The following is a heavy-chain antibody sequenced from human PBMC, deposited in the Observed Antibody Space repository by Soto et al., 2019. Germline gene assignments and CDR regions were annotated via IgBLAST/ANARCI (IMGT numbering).Heavy chain of an antibody. Sequence: GASVKVSCKASGFTFTSSAMQWVRQARGQRLEWIGWIVVGSGNTNYAQKFQERVTITRDMSTSTAYMELSSLRSEDTAVYYCAAGWDGGLFGYYYYGMDVWGQGTTVTVSS. CDR1: GFTFTSSA. CDR2: IVVGSGNT. V-gene: IGHV1-58*02. CDR3: AAGWDGGLFGYYYYGMDV. J-gene: IGHJ6*02. D-gene: IGHD3-10*01.